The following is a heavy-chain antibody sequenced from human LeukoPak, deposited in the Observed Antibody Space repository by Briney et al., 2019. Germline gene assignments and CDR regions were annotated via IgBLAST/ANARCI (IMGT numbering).Heavy chain of an antibody. D-gene: IGHD3-16*02. V-gene: IGHV3-66*02. Sequence: GGSLRLSCAASGFTVSSNYMSWVRQAPGKGLEWVSVIYSGGSTYYADSVKGRFTISRDKSKNTLYLQMNSLRAEDTAVYYCARGPGYDYVWGSYRYTLYFDYWGQGTLVTVSS. CDR3: ARGPGYDYVWGSYRYTLYFDY. CDR1: GFTVSSNY. J-gene: IGHJ4*02. CDR2: IYSGGST.